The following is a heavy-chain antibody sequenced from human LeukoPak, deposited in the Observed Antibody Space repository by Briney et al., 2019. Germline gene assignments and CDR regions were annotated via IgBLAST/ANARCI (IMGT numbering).Heavy chain of an antibody. V-gene: IGHV4-59*01. CDR1: GGSISSYY. D-gene: IGHD3-22*01. CDR3: ARVVVVITTSQLFNWFDP. CDR2: IYYSGST. J-gene: IGHJ5*02. Sequence: PSETLSLTCTVSGGSISSYYWSWIRQPPGNGLEWIGYIYYSGSTNYNPSLKSRVTISVDTSKNQFSLKLSSVTAADTAVYYCARVVVVITTSQLFNWFDPWGQGTLVTVSS.